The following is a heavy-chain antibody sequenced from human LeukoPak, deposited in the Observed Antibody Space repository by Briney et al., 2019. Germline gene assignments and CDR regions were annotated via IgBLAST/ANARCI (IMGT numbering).Heavy chain of an antibody. V-gene: IGHV1-8*02. CDR2: MNPNSGNT. Sequence: ASVKVSCKASGYTFTSYDINWVRQATGQGLEWMGWMNPNSGNTGYAQKFQGRVTMTRNTSISTAYMELSSLRSEDTAVYYCARACRVRGVISYYYYYYMDVWGKGTTVTISS. CDR3: ARACRVRGVISYYYYYYMDV. CDR1: GYTFTSYD. D-gene: IGHD3-10*01. J-gene: IGHJ6*03.